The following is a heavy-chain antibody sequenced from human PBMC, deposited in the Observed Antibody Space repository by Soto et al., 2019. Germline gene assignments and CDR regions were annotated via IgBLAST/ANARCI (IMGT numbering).Heavy chain of an antibody. J-gene: IGHJ3*02. Sequence: QVQLEQSGAEVKKPGSSVKVSCKASGGTLSDHGVAWLRQAPGQGLEWMGGTIPVFNTAKYAQKFQGRVTVTAGKFTNIAYMELSSLRSEDTAFYFCARGVYGSGNYYTGPSGFDIWGQGTMVIVSS. CDR2: TIPVFNTA. V-gene: IGHV1-69*06. CDR3: ARGVYGSGNYYTGPSGFDI. D-gene: IGHD3-10*01. CDR1: GGTLSDHG.